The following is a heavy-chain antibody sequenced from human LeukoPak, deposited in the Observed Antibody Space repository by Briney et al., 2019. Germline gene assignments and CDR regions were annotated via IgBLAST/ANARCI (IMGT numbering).Heavy chain of an antibody. J-gene: IGHJ6*04. D-gene: IGHD3-9*01. CDR1: GYTFTSYD. CDR2: INANSGDT. V-gene: IGHV1-2*02. Sequence: ASVKVSCKASGYTFTSYDINWVRQATGQGLEWMGWINANSGDTNYAQKFQGGVTMTRDTSNSTAYMELSRLTSDDTAVYYCARKKGGKDYDNLTGKMDVWGKGTTVTVSS. CDR3: ARKKGGKDYDNLTGKMDV.